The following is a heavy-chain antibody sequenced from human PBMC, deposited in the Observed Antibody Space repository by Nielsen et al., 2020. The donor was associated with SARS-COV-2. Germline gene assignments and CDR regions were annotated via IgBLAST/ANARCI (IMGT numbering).Heavy chain of an antibody. Sequence: GESLKISCAASGFTVSSNYMSWVRQAPGKGLERVSVIYSGGSTYYADSVKGRFTISRDNSKNTLYLQMNSLRAEDTAVYYCAKVRRIRTVTSPSDYWGQGTLVTVSS. CDR1: GFTVSSNY. D-gene: IGHD4-17*01. CDR2: IYSGGST. J-gene: IGHJ4*02. V-gene: IGHV3-66*01. CDR3: AKVRRIRTVTSPSDY.